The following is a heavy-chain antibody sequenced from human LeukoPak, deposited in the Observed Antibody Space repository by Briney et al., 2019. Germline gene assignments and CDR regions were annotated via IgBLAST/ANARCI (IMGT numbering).Heavy chain of an antibody. CDR2: IYSGGST. Sequence: GGSLRLSCAASGFTVSSNYVSWVRQAPGKGLEWVSVIYSGGSTYYADSVKGRFTISRDNSKNTLYLQMNSLRAEDTAVYYCARDLYDSSGELFDYWGQGTLVTVSS. CDR1: GFTVSSNY. CDR3: ARDLYDSSGELFDY. V-gene: IGHV3-66*01. D-gene: IGHD3-22*01. J-gene: IGHJ4*02.